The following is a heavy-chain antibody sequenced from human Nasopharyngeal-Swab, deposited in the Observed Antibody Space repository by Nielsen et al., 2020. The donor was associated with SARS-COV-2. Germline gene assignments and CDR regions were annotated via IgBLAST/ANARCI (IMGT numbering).Heavy chain of an antibody. CDR2: IYYSGST. J-gene: IGHJ4*02. D-gene: IGHD3-3*01. CDR3: ARHLDITIFGVVILFDY. Sequence: SETLSLTCTVSGGSISSSTYYWGWIRQPPGKGLEWIGSIYYSGSTSYNPSLKSRVTISVDTSKNQFSLELSSVTAADAAVYYCARHLDITIFGVVILFDYWGQGTLVTVSS. CDR1: GGSISSSTYY. V-gene: IGHV4-39*01.